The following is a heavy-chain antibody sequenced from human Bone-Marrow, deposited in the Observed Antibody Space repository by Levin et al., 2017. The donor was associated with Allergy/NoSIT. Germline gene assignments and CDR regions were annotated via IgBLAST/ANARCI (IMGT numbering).Heavy chain of an antibody. CDR2: ISYTGKT. CDR1: GGSIGSNSYY. CDR3: ARNDYAYLWGSYRPLYFDL. Sequence: NPSETLSLTCTVSGGSIGSNSYYWGWIRQSPAKGLEWIGSISYTGKTYDNPSLKSRITVSVDNSKNQFSLKLTSLTVADTAVYYCARNDYAYLWGSYRPLYFDLWGQGTLLTVSS. J-gene: IGHJ4*02. D-gene: IGHD3-16*01. V-gene: IGHV4-39*01.